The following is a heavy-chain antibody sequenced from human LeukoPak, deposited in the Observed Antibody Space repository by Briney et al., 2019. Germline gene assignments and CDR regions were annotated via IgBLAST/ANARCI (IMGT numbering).Heavy chain of an antibody. CDR2: NSGGST. Sequence: GGSLRLSCAASGFTFSSYAVYWVRQAPGKGLEWVSSNSGGSTYYADSVKGRFTISRDNSKNTLYLQMSSLRAEDTAVYYCAKGSGSYKGIDYWGQGTLVTVSS. D-gene: IGHD3-10*01. J-gene: IGHJ4*02. CDR3: AKGSGSYKGIDY. CDR1: GFTFSSYA. V-gene: IGHV3-23*01.